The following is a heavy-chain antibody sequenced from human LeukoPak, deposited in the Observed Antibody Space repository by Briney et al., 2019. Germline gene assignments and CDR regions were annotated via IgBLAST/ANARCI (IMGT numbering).Heavy chain of an antibody. V-gene: IGHV1-2*02. CDR2: INPNSGGT. D-gene: IGHD5-18*01. CDR1: GYTFTGYF. J-gene: IGHJ4*02. Sequence: ASVKVSCKASGYTFTGYFMHWVRQAPGQGLEWMGWINPNSGGTNYAQKFQGRVTMTRDTSISTAYMELSSLRSGDTAVYYCARGGIQLWFLVDYWGQGTLVTVSS. CDR3: ARGGIQLWFLVDY.